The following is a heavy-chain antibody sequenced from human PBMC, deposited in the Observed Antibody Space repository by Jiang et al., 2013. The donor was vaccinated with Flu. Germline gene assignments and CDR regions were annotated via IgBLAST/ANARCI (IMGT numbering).Heavy chain of an antibody. CDR1: FSSFA. V-gene: IGHV1-69*04. CDR3: ARVEGSRLGSCSGGSCYPEYFHH. J-gene: IGHJ1*01. D-gene: IGHD2-15*01. Sequence: FSSFAISWVRQAPGQGLEWMGRIIPMLGITNYAQKFQGRVSITADKSTTTAYMELSSLRSEDTAVYYCARVEGSRLGSCSGGSCYPEYFHHWGQGTLVTVSS. CDR2: IIPMLGIT.